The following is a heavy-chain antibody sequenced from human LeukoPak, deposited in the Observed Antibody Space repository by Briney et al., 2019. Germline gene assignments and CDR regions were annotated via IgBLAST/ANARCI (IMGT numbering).Heavy chain of an antibody. V-gene: IGHV4-4*07. CDR2: IYTSGST. D-gene: IGHD3-3*01. CDR3: TRSTHDFWSGYYGADYYYMDV. CDR1: GGSIINYY. J-gene: IGHJ6*03. Sequence: SETLSLTCTVSGGSIINYYWTWIRQPAGKGLEWIGRIYTSGSTNYNPSLKSRVTMSVDTSKNQFSLKLSSVTAADTAVYYCTRSTHDFWSGYYGADYYYMDVWGKGTTVTVSS.